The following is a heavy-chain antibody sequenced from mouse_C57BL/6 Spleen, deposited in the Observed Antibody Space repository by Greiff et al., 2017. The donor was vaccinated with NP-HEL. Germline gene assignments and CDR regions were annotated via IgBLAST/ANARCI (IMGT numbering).Heavy chain of an antibody. CDR1: GYTFTSYW. J-gene: IGHJ4*01. Sequence: VQLQQPGTELVKPGASVKLSCKASGYTFTSYWMHWVKQRPGQGLEWIGNINPSNGGTNYNEKFKSKATLTVDKSSSTAYMQLSSLTSEDSAVYYCARETREYYGSRGAMDYWGQGTSVTVSS. D-gene: IGHD1-1*01. V-gene: IGHV1-53*01. CDR3: ARETREYYGSRGAMDY. CDR2: INPSNGGT.